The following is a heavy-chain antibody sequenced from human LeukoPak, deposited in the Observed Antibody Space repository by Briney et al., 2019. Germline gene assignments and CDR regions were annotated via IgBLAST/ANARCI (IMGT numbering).Heavy chain of an antibody. J-gene: IGHJ5*02. D-gene: IGHD3-22*01. CDR2: IYPGDSDT. CDR3: ARQGHYDRSGYNWFDP. V-gene: IGHV5-51*01. Sequence: GESLKISCQASGDSFTNYWIAWVRQLPGKGLEWMGVIYPGDSDTRYSPSFKGQVTFSVDKSISTAYLQWNSLKASDTAIYYCARQGHYDRSGYNWFDPWGQGTLVTVSS. CDR1: GDSFTNYW.